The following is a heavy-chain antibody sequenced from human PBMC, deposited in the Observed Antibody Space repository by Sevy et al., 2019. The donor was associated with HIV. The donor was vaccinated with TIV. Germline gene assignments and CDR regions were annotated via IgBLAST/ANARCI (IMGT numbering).Heavy chain of an antibody. D-gene: IGHD3-22*01. CDR3: AQHTPRYYYDSSGYLY. V-gene: IGHV3-23*01. J-gene: IGHJ4*02. CDR1: GFFFNTYN. CDR2: ISGSGGST. Sequence: GGSLRLSCATSGFFFNTYNMNWVRQAPGKGLEWVSAISGSGGSTYYADSVKGRFTISRDNSKNTLYLQMNSLRAEDTAVYYCAQHTPRYYYDSSGYLYWGQGTLVTVSS.